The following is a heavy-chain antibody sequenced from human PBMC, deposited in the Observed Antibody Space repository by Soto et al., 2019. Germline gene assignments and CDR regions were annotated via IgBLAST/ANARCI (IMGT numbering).Heavy chain of an antibody. CDR3: ARDSHPSFYGGNSGWFDP. J-gene: IGHJ5*02. CDR1: GGSITSGGYY. V-gene: IGHV4-61*08. CDR2: IYYSGST. Sequence: PSETLSLTCTVSGGSITSGGYYWSWIRQPPGKGLEWIGYIYYSGSTNYNPSLKSRVTISVDTSKNQFSLKLSSVTAADTAVYYCARDSHPSFYGGNSGWFDPWGQGTLVTVSS. D-gene: IGHD4-17*01.